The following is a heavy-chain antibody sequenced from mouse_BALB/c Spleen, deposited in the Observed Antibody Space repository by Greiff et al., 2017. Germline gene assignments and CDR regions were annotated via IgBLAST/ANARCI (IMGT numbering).Heavy chain of an antibody. D-gene: IGHD1-2*01. CDR2: IYPGDGDT. CDR3: AREGTTARGFDY. V-gene: IGHV1-80*01. CDR1: GYAFSSYW. J-gene: IGHJ2*01. Sequence: VLLVESGAELVRPGSSVKISCKASGYAFSSYWMNWVKQRPGQGLEWIGQIYPGDGDTNYNGKFKGKATLTADKSSSTAYMQLSSLTSEDSAVYFCAREGTTARGFDYWGQGTTLTVSS.